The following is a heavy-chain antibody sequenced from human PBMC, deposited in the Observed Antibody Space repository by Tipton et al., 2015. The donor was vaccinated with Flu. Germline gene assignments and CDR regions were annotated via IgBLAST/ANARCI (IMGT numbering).Heavy chain of an antibody. D-gene: IGHD3-16*01. CDR3: ARANTRGGSWDGLDV. CDR1: GFTFSSYD. V-gene: IGHV3-13*01. CDR2: IGSAGDT. J-gene: IGHJ6*02. Sequence: QLVQSGGTLVQPGGSLRLSCAASGFTFSSYDMHWVRQATGKGLEWVSAIGSAGDTYYLDSVKGRFTISRDNSKNSLYLQMNSLRGDDTAVYYCARANTRGGSWDGLDVWGQGTTVTVSS.